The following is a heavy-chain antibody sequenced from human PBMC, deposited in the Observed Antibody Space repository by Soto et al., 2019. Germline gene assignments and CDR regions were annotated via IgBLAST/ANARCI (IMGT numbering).Heavy chain of an antibody. J-gene: IGHJ1*01. CDR2: ISGGGGST. V-gene: IGHV3-23*01. CDR3: AKAGVGPEQWLGPAEYFQH. CDR1: GFTFSSYA. D-gene: IGHD6-19*01. Sequence: GGSLRLSCAASGFTFSSYAMSWVRQAPGKGLEWVSAISGGGGSTYYADSVKGRFTISRDNSKNTLFLQMNSLRAEDTAVYYCAKAGVGPEQWLGPAEYFQHWGQGTLVTVSS.